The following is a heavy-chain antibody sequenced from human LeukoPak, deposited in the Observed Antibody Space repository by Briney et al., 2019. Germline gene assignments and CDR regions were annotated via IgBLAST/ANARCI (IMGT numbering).Heavy chain of an antibody. CDR3: ARQGRAAANYYYYCMDV. CDR1: GGSISSYY. J-gene: IGHJ6*03. CDR2: IHTSEST. Sequence: SETLSLTCSVSGGSISSYYWSWIRQPPREGLEWIGYIHTSESTTYNPPLKSRFTISVDTSKNQFSLKVSSVTAADTAVYYCARQGRAAANYYYYCMDVWGKGTTVTVSS. V-gene: IGHV4-4*09. D-gene: IGHD6-13*01.